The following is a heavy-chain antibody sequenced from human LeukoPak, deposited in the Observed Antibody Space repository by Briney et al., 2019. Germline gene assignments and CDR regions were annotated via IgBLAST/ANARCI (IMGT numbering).Heavy chain of an antibody. CDR3: AKDGVTYGRHDYSDY. J-gene: IGHJ4*02. Sequence: GGSLRLSCAASGFTFSIYAMSWVRQAPGRGLECVSSIVGSGDNTYCADSVKGRFTISRDNSRNTVYLQMNSLRDDDTAVYYCAKDGVTYGRHDYSDYWGQGTLVIVSS. CDR1: GFTFSIYA. CDR2: IVGSGDNT. D-gene: IGHD4-11*01. V-gene: IGHV3-23*01.